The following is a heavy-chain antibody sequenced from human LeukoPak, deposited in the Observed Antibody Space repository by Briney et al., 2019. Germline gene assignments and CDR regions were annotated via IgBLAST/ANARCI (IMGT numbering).Heavy chain of an antibody. CDR1: GGSISSSSYY. CDR2: IYYSGST. CDR3: ARGLGSSGGEDI. V-gene: IGHV4-39*07. J-gene: IGHJ3*02. D-gene: IGHD2-15*01. Sequence: PSETLSLTCTVSGGSISSSSYYWGWIRQPPGKGLEWIGSIYYSGSTYYNPSLKSRVTIPVDTSKNQFSLKLSSVTAADTAVYYCARGLGSSGGEDIWGQGTMVTVSS.